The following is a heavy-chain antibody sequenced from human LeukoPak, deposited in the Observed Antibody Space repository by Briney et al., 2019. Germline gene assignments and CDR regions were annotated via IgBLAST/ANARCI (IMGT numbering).Heavy chain of an antibody. D-gene: IGHD3-3*01. Sequence: ASVKVSCKASGFTFTSYDINWVRQATGQGLEWMGWMNPNSGNTGYAQKFQGRVTMTRNTSISTAYMELSSLRSEDTAVYYCARLLDYDFWSGYVYYYGMDVWGQGTTVTVSS. J-gene: IGHJ6*02. CDR2: MNPNSGNT. CDR3: ARLLDYDFWSGYVYYYGMDV. CDR1: GFTFTSYD. V-gene: IGHV1-8*01.